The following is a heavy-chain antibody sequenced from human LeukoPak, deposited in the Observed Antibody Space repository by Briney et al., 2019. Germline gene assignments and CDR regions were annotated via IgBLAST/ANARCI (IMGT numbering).Heavy chain of an antibody. CDR3: AREVISTPSYFDY. V-gene: IGHV3-53*01. J-gene: IGHJ4*02. CDR2: IHRDDKT. CDR1: GFTVSSSF. D-gene: IGHD2-2*01. Sequence: GGSLRLSCAASGFTVSSSFIYWVRRAPGKGLEWVSFIHRDDKTYYADSVKGRFTMSRDSSKNTLYLQMNSLGADDTAVYYCAREVISTPSYFDYWGQGILATVSS.